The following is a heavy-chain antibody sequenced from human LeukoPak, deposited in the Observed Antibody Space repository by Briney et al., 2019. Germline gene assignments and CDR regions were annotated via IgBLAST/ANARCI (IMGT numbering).Heavy chain of an antibody. D-gene: IGHD6-6*01. J-gene: IGHJ4*02. V-gene: IGHV1-46*03. CDR3: TKVGQLVFNF. Sequence: ASVKVSCKTSGYTFTNYYLHWVRQAPGQGLEWMGIINPGDGSTNYARKFQGRVTMTRDTSASTVYMEVSSLTSEDMAVYYCTKVGQLVFNFWGQGTLVTVSS. CDR2: INPGDGST. CDR1: GYTFTNYY.